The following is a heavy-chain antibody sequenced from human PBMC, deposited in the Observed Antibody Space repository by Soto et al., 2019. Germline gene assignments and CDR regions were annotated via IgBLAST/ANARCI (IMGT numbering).Heavy chain of an antibody. Sequence: GGSLRLSCAASGFTFSSYSMNWVRQAPGKGLEWVSSISSSSSYIYYADSVKGRFTISRDNAKNSLYLQMNSLRAEDTAVYYCARVEVYYYDRGVDIWGQGTMVTVSS. CDR3: ARVEVYYYDRGVDI. CDR1: GFTFSSYS. J-gene: IGHJ3*02. D-gene: IGHD3-10*02. CDR2: ISSSSSYI. V-gene: IGHV3-21*01.